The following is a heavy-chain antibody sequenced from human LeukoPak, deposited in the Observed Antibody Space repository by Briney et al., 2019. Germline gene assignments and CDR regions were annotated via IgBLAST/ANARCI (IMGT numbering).Heavy chain of an antibody. CDR3: AISDLYFDY. CDR1: GFTFDDYA. J-gene: IGHJ4*02. CDR2: ISGDAGST. Sequence: GGSLRLSCAASGFTFDDYAMHWVRQAPGKGLEWVSLISGDAGSTYYADSVKGRFTISRDNSKNSLYLQTSSLRNEDTALYYCAISDLYFDYWGQGTLVTVSS. V-gene: IGHV3-43*02.